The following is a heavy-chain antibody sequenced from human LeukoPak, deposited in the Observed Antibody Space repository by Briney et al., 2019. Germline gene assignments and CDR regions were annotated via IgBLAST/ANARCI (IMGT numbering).Heavy chain of an antibody. CDR3: ARLPVYFGKGYFDS. CDR2: IYFGGST. Sequence: PSETLSLTCFVSGGSINNRNYYWGWVRQPPGKELEWIGHIYFGGSTFYNPSLKSRLTMSIDTSKDQFSLNINSVAAADTAVYYCARLPVYFGKGYFDSWGRGTLVTVSS. CDR1: GGSINNRNYY. D-gene: IGHD1-14*01. J-gene: IGHJ4*02. V-gene: IGHV4-39*01.